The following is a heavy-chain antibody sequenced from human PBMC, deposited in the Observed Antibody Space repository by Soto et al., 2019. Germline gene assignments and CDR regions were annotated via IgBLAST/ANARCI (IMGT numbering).Heavy chain of an antibody. V-gene: IGHV1-18*04. Sequence: QVQLVQSGAEVKKPGASVKFSGKASGSTFTSYGITWVRQAPGQGLEWMGWISGYNVNTNYAQKLQGRVTMSTDTSTNTAYMELRSLRSDDTAVYYCARVGNWDDYWYFDLWGRGTLVTVSS. J-gene: IGHJ2*01. D-gene: IGHD1-1*01. CDR3: ARVGNWDDYWYFDL. CDR2: ISGYNVNT. CDR1: GSTFTSYG.